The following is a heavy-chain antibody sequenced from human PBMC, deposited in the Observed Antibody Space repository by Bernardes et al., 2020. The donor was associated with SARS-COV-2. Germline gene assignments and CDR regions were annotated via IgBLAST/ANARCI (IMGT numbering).Heavy chain of an antibody. V-gene: IGHV4-59*01. CDR2: IYYSGST. D-gene: IGHD3-3*01. CDR1: GGSISSYY. CDR3: ARGRSSITIFGVVTDYGMDF. J-gene: IGHJ6*02. Sequence: SETLSLTCTVSGGSISSYYWSWIRQPPGKGLEWIGYIYYSGSTNYNPSLKSRVTISVDTSKNQFSLKLSSVTAADTAVYYCARGRSSITIFGVVTDYGMDFWGQGTTVTVSS.